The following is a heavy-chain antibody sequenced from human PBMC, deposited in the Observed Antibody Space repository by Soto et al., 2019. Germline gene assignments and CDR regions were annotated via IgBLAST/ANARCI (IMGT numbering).Heavy chain of an antibody. V-gene: IGHV3-33*01. CDR2: INDGSEE. Sequence: QVQLVESGGGVVRPGTSLRLSCAATGFSFSAHGMHWVRQAPGKGLEWLAVINDGSEEGYADSVRGRFTISRDNARNIPYLQMDNLRAEDSALYYCARDDLFVDNGLDHWGQGTLVTVSS. D-gene: IGHD1-1*01. CDR1: GFSFSAHG. J-gene: IGHJ4*02. CDR3: ARDDLFVDNGLDH.